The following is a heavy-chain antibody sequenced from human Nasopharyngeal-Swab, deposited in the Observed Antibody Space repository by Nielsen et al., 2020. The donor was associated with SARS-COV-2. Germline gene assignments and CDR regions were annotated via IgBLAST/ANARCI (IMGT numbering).Heavy chain of an antibody. CDR1: GFTCSSDW. V-gene: IGHV3-7*01. CDR2: IKQDGSEK. J-gene: IGHJ3*02. CDR3: ARDRDYAGAFDI. Sequence: GGSLRLSCAASGFTCSSDWMSWVRQAPGKGLEWVANIKQDGSEKYYVDSVKGRFTISRDNAKNSLYLQMNSLRAEDTAVYYCARDRDYAGAFDIWGQGTMVTVSS. D-gene: IGHD2-2*01.